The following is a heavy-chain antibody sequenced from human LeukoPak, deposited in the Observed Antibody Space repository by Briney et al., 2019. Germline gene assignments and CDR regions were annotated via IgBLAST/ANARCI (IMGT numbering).Heavy chain of an antibody. CDR3: AKDRGTFMMLLIAVPGPSHFFDD. CDR2: ISDRGYST. J-gene: IGHJ4*02. V-gene: IGHV3-23*01. Sequence: PGGSLRLSCVASGFTFHNYAMTWVRQAPGKGLEWVSGISDRGYSTYYADSVKGRFTISRDNSRSTLYLQMNSLRAEDTATYYCAKDRGTFMMLLIAVPGPSHFFDDWGRGTLVTVSS. CDR1: GFTFHNYA. D-gene: IGHD2-21*01.